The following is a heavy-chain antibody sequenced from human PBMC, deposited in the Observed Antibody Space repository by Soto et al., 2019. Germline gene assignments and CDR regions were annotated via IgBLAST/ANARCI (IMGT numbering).Heavy chain of an antibody. CDR2: MSHSGGS. J-gene: IGHJ3*02. Sequence: QVQLQQWGAGLLKPSETLSPTCAVYGGSVSSGSYYWSWIRQPPGKGLEWIGEMSHSGGSHFNPSLKRRVTISVDTSKNQFSLKMSSVTAADTALYYCARVERGTATTVVDAFDIWGPGTMVTVSS. D-gene: IGHD1-1*01. CDR1: GGSVSSGSYY. CDR3: ARVERGTATTVVDAFDI. V-gene: IGHV4-34*01.